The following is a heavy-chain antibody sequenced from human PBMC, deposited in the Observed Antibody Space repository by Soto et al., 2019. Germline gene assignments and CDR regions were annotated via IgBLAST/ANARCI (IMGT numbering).Heavy chain of an antibody. D-gene: IGHD2-21*01. CDR1: GDSVSSNSAA. J-gene: IGHJ4*02. Sequence: SQTLSLTCAISGDSVSSNSAAWNWIRQSPSRGLEWLGRTYYRSKWYRDYALSLKSRITIDPDTSKNQFSLQLNSVTPEDTAVYYCARGDRSKGLFYYEYCGFGHWGQGTLVTVSS. CDR2: TYYRSKWYR. V-gene: IGHV6-1*01. CDR3: ARGDRSKGLFYYEYCGFGH.